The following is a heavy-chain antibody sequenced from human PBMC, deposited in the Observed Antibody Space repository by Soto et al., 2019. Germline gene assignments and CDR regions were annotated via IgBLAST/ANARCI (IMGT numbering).Heavy chain of an antibody. Sequence: EVQVLESGGGLVQPGGSLRLSCAASGFTFSSYAMSWVRQAPGKGLEWVSATSGSGGSTYYADSVKGRFTISRDNSKNTLYLQMNSLRAEDTAVYYCARTVTAAVNDYWGQGTLVTVSS. CDR3: ARTVTAAVNDY. D-gene: IGHD6-13*01. CDR1: GFTFSSYA. J-gene: IGHJ4*02. V-gene: IGHV3-23*01. CDR2: TSGSGGST.